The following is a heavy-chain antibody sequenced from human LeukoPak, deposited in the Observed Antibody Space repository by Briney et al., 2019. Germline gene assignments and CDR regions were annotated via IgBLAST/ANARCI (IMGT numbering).Heavy chain of an antibody. CDR3: ARGSPYYDILTGYSYYYYYYYMDV. CDR2: IIPIFGTA. V-gene: IGHV1-69*05. J-gene: IGHJ6*03. Sequence: ASVKVSCKASGGTFNSYAISWVRQAPGQGLEWMGGIIPIFGTANYAQKFQGRVTITTDESTSTAYMELSSLRSDDTAVYYCARGSPYYDILTGYSYYYYYYYMDVWGKGTTVTVSS. CDR1: GGTFNSYA. D-gene: IGHD3-9*01.